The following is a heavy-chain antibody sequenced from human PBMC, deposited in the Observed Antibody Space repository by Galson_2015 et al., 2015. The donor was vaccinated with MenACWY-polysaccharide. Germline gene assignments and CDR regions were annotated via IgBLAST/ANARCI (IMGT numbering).Heavy chain of an antibody. V-gene: IGHV1-8*01. J-gene: IGHJ4*02. CDR1: GYTFSSYD. Sequence: SVKVSCKASGYTFSSYDINWVRHARGQGLEWMGWMNPNSGNTGYAQRFQCRVAMTRDTATSTDYMELRMLRYDDTAVYYCTRIIARKHSFVDSWGQGTLVSVS. CDR2: MNPNSGNT. D-gene: IGHD2-21*01. CDR3: TRIIARKHSFVDS.